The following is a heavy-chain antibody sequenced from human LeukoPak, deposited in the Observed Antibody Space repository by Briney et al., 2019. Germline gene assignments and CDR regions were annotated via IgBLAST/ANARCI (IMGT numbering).Heavy chain of an antibody. D-gene: IGHD3-3*01. V-gene: IGHV3-23*01. J-gene: IGHJ4*02. CDR1: RFNFNNYG. CDR3: AKDFSSGATAPYYFDS. Sequence: GGSLRLSCAASRFNFNNYGMHWVRQAPGKGLEWVSTIVGSGSTTYYADSVKGRFTISRDNSKDTLYLQMNSLRGDDTAVYYCAKDFSSGATAPYYFDSWAQGTLVTVSS. CDR2: IVGSGSTT.